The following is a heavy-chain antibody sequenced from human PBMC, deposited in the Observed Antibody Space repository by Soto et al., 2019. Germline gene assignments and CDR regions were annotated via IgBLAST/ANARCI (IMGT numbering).Heavy chain of an antibody. CDR1: GYTFSDYY. J-gene: IGHJ4*02. V-gene: IGHV1-2*02. CDR2: INPNSGGT. CDR3: ARDRSGLHGADY. Sequence: ASVKVSCKTSGYTFSDYYMHWVRQAPGQGLEWMGWINPNSGGTNYAQKFQGRVNMTRDTSIRTVYMELSRLRYDDTAVYYCARDRSGLHGADYWGQGALVTVSS. D-gene: IGHD6-19*01.